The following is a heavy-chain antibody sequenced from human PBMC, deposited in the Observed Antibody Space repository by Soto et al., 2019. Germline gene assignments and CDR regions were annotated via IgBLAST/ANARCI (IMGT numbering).Heavy chain of an antibody. J-gene: IGHJ6*02. D-gene: IGHD3-10*01. V-gene: IGHV1-69*01. CDR2: IIPIFGTA. Sequence: QVQLVQSGAEVKKPGSSVKVSCKASGGTFSSYAISWVRQAPGQGLEWMGGIIPIFGTANYAQKFQGRVTITADESTSTAYMELSSLRSEDTAVYYCSRGSKGGDYYYYYGMDVWGQGTTVTVSS. CDR1: GGTFSSYA. CDR3: SRGSKGGDYYYYYGMDV.